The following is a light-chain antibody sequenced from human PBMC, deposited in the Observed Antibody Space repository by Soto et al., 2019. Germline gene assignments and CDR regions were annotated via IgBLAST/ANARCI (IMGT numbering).Light chain of an antibody. V-gene: IGLV1-47*01. CDR1: SSNIGSNY. J-gene: IGLJ2*01. CDR2: RNN. CDR3: AAWDDSLSGHVV. Sequence: QSVLTQPPSASGTPGQRVTISCSGSSSNIGSNYVYWYQQLPGTAPKLLIYRNNQRPSGVPDRFSGSKSGTSASLAISGPRSEGEADYYCAAWDDSLSGHVVFGGGTKLTVL.